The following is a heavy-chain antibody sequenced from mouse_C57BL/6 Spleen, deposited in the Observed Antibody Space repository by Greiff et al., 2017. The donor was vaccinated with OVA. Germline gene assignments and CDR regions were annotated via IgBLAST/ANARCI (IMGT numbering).Heavy chain of an antibody. CDR1: GYTFTSYW. J-gene: IGHJ2*01. Sequence: QVQLQQPGAELVKPGASVKLSCKASGYTFTSYWMHWVKQRPGQGLEWIGMIHPNSGSTKYNEKFKSKATLTVDKSSSTAYMQLSSLTAEDSAVNYCARGWTWRYYFDYWGQGTTLTVSS. CDR2: IHPNSGST. CDR3: ARGWTWRYYFDY. V-gene: IGHV1-64*01.